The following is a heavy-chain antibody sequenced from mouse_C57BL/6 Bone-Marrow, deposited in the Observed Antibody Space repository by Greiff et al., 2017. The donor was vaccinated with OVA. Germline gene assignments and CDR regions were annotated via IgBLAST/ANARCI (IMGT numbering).Heavy chain of an antibody. CDR2: ISNGGGSP. CDR3: ARASTGTGFAY. V-gene: IGHV5-12*01. J-gene: IGHJ3*01. CDR1: GFTFSDYY. Sequence: EVMLVESGGGLVQPGGSLKLSCAASGFTFSDYYMYWVRQTPEKRLEWVAYISNGGGSPYYPDTVKGRFPISRDNAKNTLYLQMSRLKSEDTAMYYCARASTGTGFAYWGQGTLVTVSA. D-gene: IGHD4-1*02.